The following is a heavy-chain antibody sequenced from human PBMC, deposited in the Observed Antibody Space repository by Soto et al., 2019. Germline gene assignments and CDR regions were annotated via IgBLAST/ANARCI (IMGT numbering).Heavy chain of an antibody. Sequence: QVQLQESGPGLVSPWGTLSLTCTVSGASISSSGYYWGWIRQAPGKGLQWIGSIDYVGNTYDDPSLKSRVAVSVDTSKHQTSLQLNSVTAADTAVHYCVRGGLRYQQSSYYFDVWGQGTLVTVSS. D-gene: IGHD3-16*01. CDR2: IDYVGNT. V-gene: IGHV4-39*01. CDR3: VRGGLRYQQSSYYFDV. CDR1: GASISSSGYY. J-gene: IGHJ4*02.